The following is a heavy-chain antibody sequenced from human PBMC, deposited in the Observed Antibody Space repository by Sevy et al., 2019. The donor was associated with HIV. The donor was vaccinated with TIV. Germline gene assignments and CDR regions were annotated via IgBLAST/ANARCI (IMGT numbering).Heavy chain of an antibody. Sequence: GGSLRLSCAASGVTFSSYAMSWVRQAPGKGLEWVSAISGSGGSTYYADSVKGRFTISRDNSKNTLYLQMNSMRAEDTAVYYCAKDPYIAAPNYYYYYGMDVWGQGTTVTVSS. CDR2: ISGSGGST. CDR1: GVTFSSYA. CDR3: AKDPYIAAPNYYYYYGMDV. D-gene: IGHD6-6*01. V-gene: IGHV3-23*01. J-gene: IGHJ6*02.